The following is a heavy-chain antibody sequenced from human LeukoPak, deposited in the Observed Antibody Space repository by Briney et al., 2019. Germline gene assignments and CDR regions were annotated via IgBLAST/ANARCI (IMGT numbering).Heavy chain of an antibody. Sequence: ASETLSLTCAVSGGSISSGGYSWSWIRQPPGKGLEWIGYIYYSGSTYYNPSLKSRVTISVDTSKNQFSLKLSSVTAADTAVYYCAREDCTNGVCYYFDYWGQGTLVTVSS. CDR1: GGSISSGGYS. CDR2: IYYSGST. D-gene: IGHD2-8*01. CDR3: AREDCTNGVCYYFDY. J-gene: IGHJ4*02. V-gene: IGHV4-30-4*07.